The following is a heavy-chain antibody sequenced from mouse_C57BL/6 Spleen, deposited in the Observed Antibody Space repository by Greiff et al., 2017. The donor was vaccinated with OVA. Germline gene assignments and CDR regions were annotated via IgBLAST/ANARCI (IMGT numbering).Heavy chain of an antibody. J-gene: IGHJ3*01. V-gene: IGHV1-5*01. CDR1: GYTFTSYW. Sequence: VQLQQSGTVLARPGASVKMSCKTSGYTFTSYWMHWVKQRPGQGLEWIGAIYPGNSDTSYNQTFKGKAKLTAVTSASAAYEELSSLTKEDSAVYYSTRGDYYGSPLAYWGQGTLVTVSA. CDR3: TRGDYYGSPLAY. D-gene: IGHD1-1*01. CDR2: IYPGNSDT.